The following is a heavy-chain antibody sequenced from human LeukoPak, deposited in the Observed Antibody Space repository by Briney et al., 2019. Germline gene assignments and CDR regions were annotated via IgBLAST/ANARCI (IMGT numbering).Heavy chain of an antibody. CDR3: AITRGTMVRGVPPQSSGWFDP. J-gene: IGHJ5*02. CDR1: GGSFSGYY. Sequence: PSETLSLTCAVYGGSFSGYYWSWIRQPPGKGLEWIGEINHSGSTNYNPSLKSRVTISVDTSKNQFSLKLSSVTAADTAVYYCAITRGTMVRGVPPQSSGWFDPWGQGTLVTVSS. V-gene: IGHV4-34*01. CDR2: INHSGST. D-gene: IGHD3-10*01.